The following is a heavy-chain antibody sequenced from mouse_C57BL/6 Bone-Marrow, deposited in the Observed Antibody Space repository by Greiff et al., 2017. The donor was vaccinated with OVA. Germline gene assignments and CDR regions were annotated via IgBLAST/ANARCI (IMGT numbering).Heavy chain of an antibody. Sequence: EVNVVESGGDLVKPGGSLKLSCAASGFTFSSYGMSWVRQTPDKRLEWVATISSGGSYTYYPDSVKGRFTISRDNAKNTLYLQMSSLKSEDTAMYYCARHSITTVVAPDYWGQGTTLTVSS. CDR3: ARHSITTVVAPDY. D-gene: IGHD1-1*01. V-gene: IGHV5-6*01. CDR1: GFTFSSYG. CDR2: ISSGGSYT. J-gene: IGHJ2*01.